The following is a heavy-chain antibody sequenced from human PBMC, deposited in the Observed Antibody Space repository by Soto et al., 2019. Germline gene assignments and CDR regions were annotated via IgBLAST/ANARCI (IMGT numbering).Heavy chain of an antibody. CDR2: ITYTGST. D-gene: IGHD1-20*01. Sequence: QVQLQESGPGLAKPSETLSLTCTVSGASINSAYWSCFRQPPGKGLDWIGYITYTGSTSYNPSLKXRXTXXLDASKNQFFLRLNSVTAADTAVYYCARHARYNDYWGQGTLATVSS. V-gene: IGHV4-59*08. CDR1: GASINSAY. CDR3: ARHARYNDY. J-gene: IGHJ4*02.